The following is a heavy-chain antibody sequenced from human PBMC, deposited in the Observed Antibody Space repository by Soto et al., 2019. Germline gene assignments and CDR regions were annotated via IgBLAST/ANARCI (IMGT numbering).Heavy chain of an antibody. J-gene: IGHJ6*02. V-gene: IGHV3-21*01. D-gene: IGHD6-19*01. Sequence: GGSLRLSCAASGFTFSSYSMNWVRQAPGKGLEWVSSISSSSSYIYYADSVKGRYTISRDNAKNSLYLQMNSLRAEDTAVYYCARDWGSGWHYGMDVWGQGTTVTVSS. CDR3: ARDWGSGWHYGMDV. CDR1: GFTFSSYS. CDR2: ISSSSSYI.